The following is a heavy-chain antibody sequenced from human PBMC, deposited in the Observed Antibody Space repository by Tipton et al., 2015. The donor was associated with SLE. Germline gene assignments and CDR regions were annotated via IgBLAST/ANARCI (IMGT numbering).Heavy chain of an antibody. CDR3: ARESWRGAQIGLDV. Sequence: TLSLTCTVSGFSISSGYYWGWIRQSPGKGLEWIGTINYSGSTYYNPSLKSRVTISIDSSKNQFSLHLSSVTAADTAVYYCARESWRGAQIGLDVWGKGTTVTVSS. CDR1: GFSISSGYY. V-gene: IGHV4-38-2*02. CDR2: INYSGST. D-gene: IGHD2-21*01. J-gene: IGHJ6*04.